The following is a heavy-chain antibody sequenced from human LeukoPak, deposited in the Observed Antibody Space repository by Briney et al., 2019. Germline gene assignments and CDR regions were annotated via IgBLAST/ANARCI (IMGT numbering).Heavy chain of an antibody. CDR2: IYHSGST. D-gene: IGHD2-2*03. V-gene: IGHV4-30-2*01. Sequence: PSQTLSLTCAVSGGSISSGGYPWSWIRQPPGKGLEWIGYIYHSGSTYYNPSLKSRVTISVDRSKNQFSLKLSSVTAADTAVYYCARAGGYCSSTSCYGYSYGMDVWGQGTTVTVSS. CDR3: ARAGGYCSSTSCYGYSYGMDV. CDR1: GGSISSGGYP. J-gene: IGHJ6*02.